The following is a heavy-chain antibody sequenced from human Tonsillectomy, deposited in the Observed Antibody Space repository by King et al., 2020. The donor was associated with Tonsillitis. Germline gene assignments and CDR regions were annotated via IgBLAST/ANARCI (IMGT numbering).Heavy chain of an antibody. CDR3: ARQGGGDYSDDSGDYYYYAMDV. CDR1: GDSISSYY. Sequence: QLQLQESGPGLVKPSETLSLTCTVSGDSISSYYWSWIRQPPGKGLEWIGYVHFTGITNFSPSLMSRVTTSVDTSKNQFTLKLSSVTAADTAVYYCARQGGGDYSDDSGDYYYYAMDVWGQGTTVSVSS. J-gene: IGHJ6*02. V-gene: IGHV4-59*08. CDR2: VHFTGIT. D-gene: IGHD4-17*01.